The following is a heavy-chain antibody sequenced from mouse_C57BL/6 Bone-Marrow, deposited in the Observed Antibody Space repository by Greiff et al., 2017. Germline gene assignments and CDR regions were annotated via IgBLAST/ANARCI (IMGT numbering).Heavy chain of an antibody. CDR1: GYTFTDYE. CDR3: TRDSSGGAY. D-gene: IGHD3-2*02. V-gene: IGHV1-15*01. Sequence: QVLLLQSGAELVRPGASVTLSCKASGYTFTDYEMHWVKQTPVHGLEWIGAIDPETGGTAYNPKFKGKAILTADKSSSTAYMELRSLTSEDSAVYYCTRDSSGGAYWGQKALVTVSA. CDR2: IDPETGGT. J-gene: IGHJ3*01.